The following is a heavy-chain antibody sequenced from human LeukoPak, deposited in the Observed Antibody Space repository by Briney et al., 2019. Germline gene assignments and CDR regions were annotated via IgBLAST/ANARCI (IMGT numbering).Heavy chain of an antibody. V-gene: IGHV4-30-4*01. CDR2: IYYSGST. D-gene: IGHD3-10*01. CDR3: ASTRITMVRGVINSWFDP. CDR1: GGSISSGDYY. J-gene: IGHJ5*02. Sequence: TSQTLSLTCAVSGGSISSGDYYWSWIRQPPGKGLEWIGYIYYSGSTYYNPSLKSRVTISVDTSKNQFSLKLSSVTAADTAVYYCASTRITMVRGVINSWFDPWGQGTLVTVSS.